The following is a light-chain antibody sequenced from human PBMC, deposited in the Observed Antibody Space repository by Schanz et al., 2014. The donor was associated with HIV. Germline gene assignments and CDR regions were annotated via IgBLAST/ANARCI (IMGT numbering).Light chain of an antibody. CDR2: GVS. Sequence: EVVMTQSPATLSLSPGESATLSCRTSQTISSHLAWYQQIPGQAPRLLIYGVSIRATGIPVRFSGSGSGTEFTLTISRLEPEDFAVYYCQQSGDSGGTFGGGTKVEIK. CDR1: QTISSH. J-gene: IGKJ4*01. CDR3: QQSGDSGGT. V-gene: IGKV3-15*01.